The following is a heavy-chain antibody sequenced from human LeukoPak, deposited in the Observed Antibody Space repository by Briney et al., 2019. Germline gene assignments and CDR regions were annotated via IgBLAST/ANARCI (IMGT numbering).Heavy chain of an antibody. J-gene: IGHJ4*02. Sequence: KPSXXXXXTCAVYGGSFSGYYWSWVRQPPGKGLEWVGEINHSGRTNNNPSLKSGVTISVDTSKNQFSLKRSSVTAADTAVYYCASASSGQEGFDYWGQGTLVTVSS. CDR1: GGSFSGYY. CDR2: INHSGRT. CDR3: ASASSGQEGFDY. V-gene: IGHV4-34*01.